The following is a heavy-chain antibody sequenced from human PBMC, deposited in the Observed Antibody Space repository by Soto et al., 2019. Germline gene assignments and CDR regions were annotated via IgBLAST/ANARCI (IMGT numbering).Heavy chain of an antibody. CDR3: ARRTSYGYSGYDSGDDAFDI. D-gene: IGHD5-12*01. CDR1: GGSISSYY. CDR2: IYYSGST. V-gene: IGHV4-59*01. Sequence: SETLSLTCTVSGGSISSYYWSWIRQPPGKGLEWIGYIYYSGSTNYNPSLKSRVTISVDTSKNQFSLKLSSVTAADTAVYYCARRTSYGYSGYDSGDDAFDIWGQGTMVTVSS. J-gene: IGHJ3*02.